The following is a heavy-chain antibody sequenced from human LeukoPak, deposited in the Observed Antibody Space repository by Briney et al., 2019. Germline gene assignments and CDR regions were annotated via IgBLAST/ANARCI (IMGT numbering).Heavy chain of an antibody. D-gene: IGHD3-10*01. CDR1: GYTFTSYG. CDR2: ISAYNGNT. CDR3: ARDARTTMVRGAADY. J-gene: IGHJ4*02. Sequence: ASVKVSCKASGYTFTSYGISWVRQAPGQGLEWMGWISAYNGNTNYAQKLQGRVTMTTDTSTSTAYMELRSLRSDDTAVYYCARDARTTMVRGAADYWGQGTLVTVSS. V-gene: IGHV1-18*01.